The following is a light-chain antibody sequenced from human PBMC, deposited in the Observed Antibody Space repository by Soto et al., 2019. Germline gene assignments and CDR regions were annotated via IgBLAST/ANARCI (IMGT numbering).Light chain of an antibody. Sequence: DIQMTQSPSSLSASVGDTVTITCRASQSISNFLGWFQQKPGKPPKSLIYTAWRLDSGVPTRFRGSGSGTQFTLTINNLQPEDFATYYCQQYRSYPRTFGQGNKVEI. V-gene: IGKV1-16*01. J-gene: IGKJ1*01. CDR1: QSISNF. CDR3: QQYRSYPRT. CDR2: TAW.